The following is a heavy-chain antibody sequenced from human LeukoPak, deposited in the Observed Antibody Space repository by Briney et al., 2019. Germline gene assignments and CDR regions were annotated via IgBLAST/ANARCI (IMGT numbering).Heavy chain of an antibody. CDR2: IYYSGST. Sequence: SETLSLTCTVSGGSISSYYWSWIRQPPGKGLEWIGYIYYSGSTNYNPSLKSRVTISVDTSKNQFSLKLSPVTAADTAVYYCAKSGYDSSGSLAFDIWGQGTMVTVSS. CDR1: GGSISSYY. CDR3: AKSGYDSSGSLAFDI. V-gene: IGHV4-59*01. D-gene: IGHD3-22*01. J-gene: IGHJ3*02.